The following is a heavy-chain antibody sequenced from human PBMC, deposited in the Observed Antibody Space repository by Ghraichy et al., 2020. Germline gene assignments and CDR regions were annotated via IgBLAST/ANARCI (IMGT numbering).Heavy chain of an antibody. CDR3: ARDITDYGATFDY. J-gene: IGHJ4*02. CDR1: GFTFSSHW. D-gene: IGHD4-17*01. Sequence: GGSLRLSCAASGFTFSSHWMSWVGQAPGKGLEWVANIKQDGSEKYYVDSVKGRFTISRDNAKNSLYLQMNSLRAEDTAVYYCARDITDYGATFDYWGQGTLVTVSS. CDR2: IKQDGSEK. V-gene: IGHV3-7*01.